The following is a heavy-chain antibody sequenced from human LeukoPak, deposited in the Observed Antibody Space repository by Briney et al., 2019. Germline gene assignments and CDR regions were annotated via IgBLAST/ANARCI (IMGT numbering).Heavy chain of an antibody. D-gene: IGHD6-13*01. Sequence: ASVKVSCKASGYTLTSYYMHWVRQAPGQGLEWMGIINPSGGSTSYAQKFQGRVTMTRDTSTSTVYMELSSLRSEDTAVYYCARTSDSSSRSDLNRFDPWGQGTLVTVSS. J-gene: IGHJ5*02. CDR2: INPSGGST. V-gene: IGHV1-46*01. CDR3: ARTSDSSSRSDLNRFDP. CDR1: GYTLTSYY.